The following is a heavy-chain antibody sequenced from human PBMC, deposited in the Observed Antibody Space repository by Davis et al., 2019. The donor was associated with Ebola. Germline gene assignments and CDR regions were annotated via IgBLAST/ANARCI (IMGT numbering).Heavy chain of an antibody. V-gene: IGHV4-39*01. Sequence: MPSETLSLTCTVSGASISTSSFYWAWIRQPPGKGLEWIGSIYYSGSTYYNPSLKSRVTISVDTSKNQFSLKLSSVTAADTAVYYCARLPISVLTGLNWFDPWGQGTLVTVSS. CDR2: IYYSGST. J-gene: IGHJ5*02. D-gene: IGHD2-8*01. CDR1: GASISTSSFY. CDR3: ARLPISVLTGLNWFDP.